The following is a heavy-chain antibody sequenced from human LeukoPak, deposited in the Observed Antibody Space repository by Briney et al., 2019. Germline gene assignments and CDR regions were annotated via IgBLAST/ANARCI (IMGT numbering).Heavy chain of an antibody. J-gene: IGHJ4*02. D-gene: IGHD4-17*01. CDR2: ISYDGSNK. CDR1: GFTFSSYA. Sequence: GRSLRLSCAASGFTFSSYAMHWVRQAPGKGLEWVAVISYDGSNKYYADSVKGRFTISRDNTKNTLYLQMNSLRAEDTAVYYCVRDGDNLGRDFDYWGQGTLVTVSS. V-gene: IGHV3-30*04. CDR3: VRDGDNLGRDFDY.